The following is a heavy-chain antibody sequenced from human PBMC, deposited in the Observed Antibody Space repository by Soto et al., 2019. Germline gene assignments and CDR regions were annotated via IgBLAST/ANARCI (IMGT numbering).Heavy chain of an antibody. Sequence: QVQLQESGPGLVKTSETLSLTCTVSGGSVSSGRYHWNWVRQPPGKGLEWIGHISYSGTANYNPSLRGRVIMATDTSMNQFSLRLTSVTAADTAVYYCMRSHGAYWGQGALVTVSP. J-gene: IGHJ4*02. CDR1: GGSVSSGRYH. CDR2: ISYSGTA. CDR3: MRSHGAY. D-gene: IGHD2-8*01. V-gene: IGHV4-61*01.